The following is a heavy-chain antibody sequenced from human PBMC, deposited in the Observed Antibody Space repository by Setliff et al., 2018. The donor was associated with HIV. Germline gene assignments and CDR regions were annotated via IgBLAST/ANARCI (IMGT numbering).Heavy chain of an antibody. D-gene: IGHD3-3*01. CDR3: ARGVQSPPHYSYYYMDV. J-gene: IGHJ6*03. CDR2: IIPMSGVP. CDR1: GGNFRSYG. V-gene: IGHV1-69*10. Sequence: SVKVSCKASGGNFRSYGISWVRQAPGQGLEWMGGIIPMSGVPKYAQRFQGKVTITADKSTSTAYMELTSLRFDDTAMYYCARGVQSPPHYSYYYMDVWGEGTMVTVS.